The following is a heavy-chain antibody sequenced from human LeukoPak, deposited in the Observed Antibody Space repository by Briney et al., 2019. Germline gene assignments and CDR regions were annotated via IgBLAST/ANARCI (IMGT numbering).Heavy chain of an antibody. CDR1: GFTFTNYW. D-gene: IGHD1-26*01. Sequence: GGSVRLSCAASGFTFTNYWMTWVRQAPGKGLEWVADINQDGSEKYYVDFLKGRFTISRDDAKNSVYLQMNSLRAEDTAVYYCARDRQSGSYYPPGSFDYWGQGTLVTVSS. CDR3: ARDRQSGSYYPPGSFDY. V-gene: IGHV3-7*04. J-gene: IGHJ4*02. CDR2: INQDGSEK.